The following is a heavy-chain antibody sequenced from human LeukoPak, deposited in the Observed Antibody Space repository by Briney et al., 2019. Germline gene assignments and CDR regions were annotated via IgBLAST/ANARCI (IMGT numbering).Heavy chain of an antibody. J-gene: IGHJ6*03. CDR3: ASSVHYYYYMDV. CDR1: GGSISSSSYY. V-gene: IGHV4-39*07. CDR2: IYYSGST. Sequence: SETLSLTCTVSGGSISSSSYYWGWIRQPPGKGLEWIGSIYYSGSTYYNPSLKSRVTISVDTSKNQFSLKLSSVTAADTAVYYCASSVHYYYYMDVWGKGTTVTVSS.